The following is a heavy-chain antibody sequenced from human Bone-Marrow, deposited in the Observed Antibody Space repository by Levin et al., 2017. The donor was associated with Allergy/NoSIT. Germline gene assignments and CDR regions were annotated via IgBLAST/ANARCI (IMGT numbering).Heavy chain of an antibody. V-gene: IGHV3-23*01. J-gene: IGHJ4*02. CDR1: GFTFSSYA. CDR2: ISGSGGST. Sequence: GGSLRLSCAASGFTFSSYAMSWVRQAPGKGLEWVSAISGSGGSTYYADSVKGRFTISRDNSKNTLYLQMNSLRAEDTAVYYCAKAKALDFDWFTDYWGQGTLVTVSS. D-gene: IGHD3-9*01. CDR3: AKAKALDFDWFTDY.